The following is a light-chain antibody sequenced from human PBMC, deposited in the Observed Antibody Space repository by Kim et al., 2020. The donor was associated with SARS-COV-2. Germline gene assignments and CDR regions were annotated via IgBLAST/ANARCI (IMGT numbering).Light chain of an antibody. V-gene: IGLV2-14*03. CDR1: SSDVGGYNY. J-gene: IGLJ1*01. CDR2: DVS. Sequence: GQSIAIPCTGPSSDVGGYNYVSWYQQHPGKAPKFLIYDVSFRASGVSDRFSGSKSGNTASRTISGLQSEDEADYYCSSYTSTNTHVFGTGTKVTVL. CDR3: SSYTSTNTHV.